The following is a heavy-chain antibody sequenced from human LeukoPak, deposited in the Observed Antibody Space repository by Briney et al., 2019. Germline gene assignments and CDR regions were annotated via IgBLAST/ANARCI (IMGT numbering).Heavy chain of an antibody. CDR2: IRSSGSPI. Sequence: GGSLRLSCAASGFTFSSYEMNWVRQAPGKGLEWLSYIRSSGSPIYYADSVKGRFTISRDNAKNTLYLQMNSLRAEDTAVYYCARDQYALDYFDYWGQGTLVTVSS. V-gene: IGHV3-48*03. D-gene: IGHD3-16*01. CDR1: GFTFSSYE. J-gene: IGHJ4*02. CDR3: ARDQYALDYFDY.